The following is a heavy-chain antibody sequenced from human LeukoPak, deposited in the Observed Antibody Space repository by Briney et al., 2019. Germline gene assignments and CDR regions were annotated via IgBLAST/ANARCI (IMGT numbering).Heavy chain of an antibody. J-gene: IGHJ4*02. CDR1: GFTVSSNY. CDR3: ARDGPRAGRGVIFEN. CDR2: VYSGGST. Sequence: GGSLRLSCAASGFTVSSNYMSWVRQAPGKGLEWVSVVYSGGSTYYADSVKGRFTSSRDNSQNTLYLQMNSLRAEDTAVYYCARDGPRAGRGVIFENWGQGTLVTVSS. V-gene: IGHV3-66*01. D-gene: IGHD3-10*01.